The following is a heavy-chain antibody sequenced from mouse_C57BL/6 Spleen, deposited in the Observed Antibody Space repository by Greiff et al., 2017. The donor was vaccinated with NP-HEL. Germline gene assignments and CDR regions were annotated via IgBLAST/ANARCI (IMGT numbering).Heavy chain of an antibody. V-gene: IGHV1-82*01. Sequence: QVQLQQSGPELVKPGASVKISCKASGYAFSSSWMNWVKQRPGTGLEWFGRIYPGDGDTNYNGKFKGKATLTADKSSSTAYMQLSSLTSEDSAVYFCARSITTVVATRYFDYWGQGTTLTVSS. J-gene: IGHJ2*01. CDR2: IYPGDGDT. D-gene: IGHD1-1*01. CDR3: ARSITTVVATRYFDY. CDR1: GYAFSSSW.